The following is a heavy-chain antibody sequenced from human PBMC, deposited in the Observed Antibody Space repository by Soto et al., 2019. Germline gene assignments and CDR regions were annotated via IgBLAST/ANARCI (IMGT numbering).Heavy chain of an antibody. CDR3: ARVRATDYGLDV. Sequence: ASEKVSCKASGYTFTGYYMHWVRQAPGQGLEWMGWINPNSGGTNYAQKFQGWVTMTRDTSISTAYMELSRLRSDDTAVYYCARVRATDYGLDVWGQGTTVTVSS. CDR1: GYTFTGYY. J-gene: IGHJ6*02. V-gene: IGHV1-2*04. CDR2: INPNSGGT. D-gene: IGHD2-15*01.